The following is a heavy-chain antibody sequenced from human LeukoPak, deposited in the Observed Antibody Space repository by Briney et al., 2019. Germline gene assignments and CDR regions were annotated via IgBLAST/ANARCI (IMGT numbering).Heavy chain of an antibody. Sequence: PGGSLRLSCAASGFTFSRYWMNWVRQTPGKGLEWVANIKQDGSEKYYVDSVKGRFTISRDNAKNSLYLQMNSLRAEDTALYYCAKSLGSGSPLNGMDVWGQGTTVTVSS. CDR1: GFTFSRYW. J-gene: IGHJ6*02. CDR2: IKQDGSEK. CDR3: AKSLGSGSPLNGMDV. V-gene: IGHV3-7*03. D-gene: IGHD3-10*01.